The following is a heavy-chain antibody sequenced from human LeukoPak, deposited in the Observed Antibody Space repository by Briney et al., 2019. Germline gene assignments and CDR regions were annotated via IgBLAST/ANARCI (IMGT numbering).Heavy chain of an antibody. Sequence: QRSQTLSLTCTVSGGSISSGDYYWSWIRQPPGKGLEWIGYIYYSGSTYYNPSLKSRVTISVDTSKNQFSLKLSSVTAADTAVYYCARIDYGDYEEVFDYWGQGTLVTVSS. CDR2: IYYSGST. V-gene: IGHV4-30-4*01. J-gene: IGHJ4*02. D-gene: IGHD4-17*01. CDR1: GGSISSGDYY. CDR3: ARIDYGDYEEVFDY.